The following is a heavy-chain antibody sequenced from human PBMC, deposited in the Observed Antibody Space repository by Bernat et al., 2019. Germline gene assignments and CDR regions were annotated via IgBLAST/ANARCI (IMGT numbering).Heavy chain of an antibody. Sequence: QVQLQQSGPRLVKPSQTLSLTCAISGDSVSSKSAAWNWIRQSPSRGLEWLGRTYYRSKWYNDYAVSLNGRLMNGRITINPDTSKNQFSLHLTSVTPEDTAVYYCARDGPDYKFEAFGYWGQGILVSVSS. CDR2: TYYRSKWYN. CDR3: ARDGPDYKFEAFGY. CDR1: GDSVSSKSAA. J-gene: IGHJ4*02. V-gene: IGHV6-1*01. D-gene: IGHD4-11*01.